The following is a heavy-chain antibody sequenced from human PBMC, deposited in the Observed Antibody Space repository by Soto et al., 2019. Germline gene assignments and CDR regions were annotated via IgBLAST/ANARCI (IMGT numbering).Heavy chain of an antibody. J-gene: IGHJ4*02. D-gene: IGHD3-22*01. CDR3: ARGFIYARSGYYFDS. CDR2: INPSGGST. V-gene: IGHV1-46*01. Sequence: ASVKVSCKASGYTFTSYYMHWVRQAPGQGLEWMGIINPSGGSTRYAQKFQGRVTMTRDTSTSTVYMELSSLRSEDTAVYYCARGFIYARSGYYFDSWGQGTQVTVSS. CDR1: GYTFTSYY.